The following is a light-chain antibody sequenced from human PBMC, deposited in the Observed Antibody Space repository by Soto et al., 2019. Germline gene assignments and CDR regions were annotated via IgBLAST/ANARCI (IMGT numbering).Light chain of an antibody. J-gene: IGKJ1*01. CDR1: QSVSSSY. CDR2: GAS. V-gene: IGKV3-20*01. Sequence: TRSPGSLSVAPGERATLSCRASQSVSSSYLAWYQQKPGQAPRLLIYGASSRATGIPDRFSGSGSGTDFTLTISRLEPEDFAVYYCQQYGSSPFAFGQGTKVDIK. CDR3: QQYGSSPFA.